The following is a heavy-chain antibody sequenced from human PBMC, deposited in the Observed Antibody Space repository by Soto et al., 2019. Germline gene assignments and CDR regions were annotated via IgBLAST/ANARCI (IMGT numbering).Heavy chain of an antibody. CDR1: GINYNTYA. CDR3: ARAISGYVT. J-gene: IGHJ4*02. D-gene: IGHD5-12*01. V-gene: IGHV1-3*01. Sequence: QVQLVQSGAEMKKPGASVKLSCKTSGINYNTYAIHWVRQAPGQGLEWMGWINAGNGDTRYSQNFQGRVKLTRDTSARTVYMDMDSLKSEDTGVYYCARAISGYVTWGQGTLVTVSS. CDR2: INAGNGDT.